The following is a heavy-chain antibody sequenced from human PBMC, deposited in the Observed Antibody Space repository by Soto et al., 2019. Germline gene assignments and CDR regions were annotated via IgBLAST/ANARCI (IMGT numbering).Heavy chain of an antibody. D-gene: IGHD3-22*01. J-gene: IGHJ6*02. Sequence: PSETLSLTCTVPGGSISSGGYYWSWIRQHPGKGLEWIGYIYYSGSTYYNPSLKSRVTISVDTSKNQFSLKLSSVTAADTAVYYCARDSSGSQYYYYGMDVWGQGTTVTVSS. CDR3: ARDSSGSQYYYYGMDV. CDR1: GGSISSGGYY. CDR2: IYYSGST. V-gene: IGHV4-31*03.